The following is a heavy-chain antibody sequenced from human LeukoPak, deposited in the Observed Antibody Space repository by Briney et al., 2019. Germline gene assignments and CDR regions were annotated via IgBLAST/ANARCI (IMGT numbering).Heavy chain of an antibody. D-gene: IGHD6-19*01. V-gene: IGHV1-2*02. CDR1: GYTFTGYY. Sequence: ASVKVSCKASGYTFTGYYMHWVRQAPGQGLEWMGWINPNSGGTNYAQKFQGRVTMTRDTSISTAYMELSRLRSDDTAVYYCATSVGGSGWYEGDYWGQGTLVTVSS. CDR3: ATSVGGSGWYEGDY. CDR2: INPNSGGT. J-gene: IGHJ4*02.